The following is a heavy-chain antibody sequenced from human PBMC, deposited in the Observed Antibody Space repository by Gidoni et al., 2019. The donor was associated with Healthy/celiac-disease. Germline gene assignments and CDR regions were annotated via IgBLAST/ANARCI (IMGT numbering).Heavy chain of an antibody. CDR1: GASLSSGGYY. V-gene: IGHV4-31*03. J-gene: IGHJ4*02. Sequence: QVQLQESGPGLVKPSQTLSLTCTVPGASLSSGGYYWSWIRQHPGKGLEWIGYIYYSGSTYYNPSLKSRVTISVDTSKNQFSLKLSSVTAADTAVYYCARVHSGYEDYIDYWGQGTLVTVSS. D-gene: IGHD5-12*01. CDR3: ARVHSGYEDYIDY. CDR2: IYYSGST.